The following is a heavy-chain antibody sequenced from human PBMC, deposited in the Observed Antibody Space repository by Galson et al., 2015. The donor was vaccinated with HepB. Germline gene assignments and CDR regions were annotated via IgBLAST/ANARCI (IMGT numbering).Heavy chain of an antibody. CDR3: ARDDYGSGSYYNEPYYYYGMDV. V-gene: IGHV1-18*04. Sequence: SVKVSCKASGSIFTSYGISWVRQAPGQGLEWMGWISAYNGNTNYAQKLQGRVTMTTDTSTSTAYMELRSLRSDDTAVYYCARDDYGSGSYYNEPYYYYGMDVWGQGTTVTVSS. D-gene: IGHD3-10*01. CDR1: GSIFTSYG. J-gene: IGHJ6*02. CDR2: ISAYNGNT.